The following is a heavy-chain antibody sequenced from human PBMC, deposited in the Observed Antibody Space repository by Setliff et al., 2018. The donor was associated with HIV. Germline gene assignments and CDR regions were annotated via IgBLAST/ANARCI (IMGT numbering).Heavy chain of an antibody. CDR2: FYYNGDS. CDR1: GDSVNDRSYF. V-gene: IGHV4-39*01. J-gene: IGHJ4*02. Sequence: PSETLSLTCTVSGDSVNDRSYFWGWIRQPPGKGLEWIGTFYYNGDSRYNPSLKSRVTISVDTSKNQFSLNLNSVTAADTATYYCATGTAATGTGVGYWGQGTLVTVSS. CDR3: ATGTAATGTGVGY. D-gene: IGHD6-13*01.